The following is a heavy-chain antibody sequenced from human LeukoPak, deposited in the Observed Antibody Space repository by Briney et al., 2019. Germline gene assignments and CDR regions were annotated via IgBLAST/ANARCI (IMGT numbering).Heavy chain of an antibody. V-gene: IGHV4-4*07. CDR3: ARARSGWYFDY. J-gene: IGHJ4*02. CDR1: GGSLIGYY. D-gene: IGHD6-19*01. Sequence: PSETLSLTCTISGGSLIGYYWTWIRQPAGKGLAWIGRISSSGSTNYNPSLKSRVTMSVDTSKNQVSLRLSSVTAADTAVYYCARARSGWYFDYWGQGNLVTVSS. CDR2: ISSSGST.